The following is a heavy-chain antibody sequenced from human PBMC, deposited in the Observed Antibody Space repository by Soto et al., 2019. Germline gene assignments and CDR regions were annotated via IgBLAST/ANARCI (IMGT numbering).Heavy chain of an antibody. J-gene: IGHJ6*02. CDR1: GIIFEAHA. D-gene: IGHD1-1*01. CDR3: FRVRNNKDKRLDV. CDR2: IWYGGTT. V-gene: IGHV3-33*01. Sequence: QEVLVESGGGVVRPGSSLRLSCVTSGIIFEAHAFHWVRQAPGKGLEWVALIWYGGTTYYEDSVEGRFSISRDNSRKTVFLQMTHLRPEDSGVYYCFRVRNNKDKRLDVWGQGPPVSVSS.